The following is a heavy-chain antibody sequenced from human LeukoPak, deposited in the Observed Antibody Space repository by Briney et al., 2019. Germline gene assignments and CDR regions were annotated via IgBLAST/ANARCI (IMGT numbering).Heavy chain of an antibody. CDR3: AKGDQWLPHSFDY. V-gene: IGHV3-23*01. Sequence: PGGSLRLSCAASGFTFKNYAMNWVRQAPGKGLEWVSAISGSGGSTYYADSVKGRFTISRDNSKNTLFLQMNSLRPEDTAVYYCAKGDQWLPHSFDYWGQGTLVTVSS. J-gene: IGHJ4*02. CDR2: ISGSGGST. CDR1: GFTFKNYA. D-gene: IGHD6-19*01.